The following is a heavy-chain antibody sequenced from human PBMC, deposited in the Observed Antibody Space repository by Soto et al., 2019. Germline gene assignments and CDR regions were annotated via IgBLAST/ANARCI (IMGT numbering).Heavy chain of an antibody. J-gene: IGHJ4*02. CDR3: GKELSSSWFPLDY. Sequence: GGSLRLSCAASGFALRNYAMSWVRQAPRKGLEWVSSISGSGGSTFYADSVKGRFTISTDTSKNTLYLQMNSLRAEDTAVYYCGKELSSSWFPLDYWGQGSLVTVSS. CDR2: ISGSGGST. V-gene: IGHV3-23*01. CDR1: GFALRNYA. D-gene: IGHD6-13*01.